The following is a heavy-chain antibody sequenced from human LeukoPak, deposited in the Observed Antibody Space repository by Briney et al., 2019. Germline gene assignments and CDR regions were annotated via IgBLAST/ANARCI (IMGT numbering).Heavy chain of an antibody. CDR2: ISNSGSTI. D-gene: IGHD3-9*01. V-gene: IGHV3-11*04. CDR1: GFTFSDHY. Sequence: GGSLRLSCAASGFTFSDHYMDWVRQAPGKGLEWVSYISNSGSTIYYADSVKGRFTISRDNAKNSLYLQMNSLRAEDTAVYYCARSLFWDILAPGAFDIWGQGTMVTVSS. J-gene: IGHJ3*02. CDR3: ARSLFWDILAPGAFDI.